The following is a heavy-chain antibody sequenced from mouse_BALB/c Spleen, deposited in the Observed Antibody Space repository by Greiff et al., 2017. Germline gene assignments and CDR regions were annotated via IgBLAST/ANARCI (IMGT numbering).Heavy chain of an antibody. CDR1: GYTFTSYW. J-gene: IGHJ1*01. V-gene: IGHV1S41*01. CDR3: ASDGYWYFDV. Sequence: DLVKPGASVKLSCKASGYTFTSYWINWIRQRPGQGLEWIGRIAPGSGSTYYNEMFKGKATLTVDTSSSTAYIQLSSLSSEDSAVYFCASDGYWYFDVWGAGTTVTVSS. CDR2: IAPGSGST. D-gene: IGHD2-3*01.